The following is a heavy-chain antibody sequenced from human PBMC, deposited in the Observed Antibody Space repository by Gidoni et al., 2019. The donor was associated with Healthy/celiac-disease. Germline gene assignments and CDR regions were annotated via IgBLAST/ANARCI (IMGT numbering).Heavy chain of an antibody. D-gene: IGHD1-26*01. J-gene: IGHJ4*02. V-gene: IGHV4-39*01. CDR3: ARHRLGATSYHFDY. CDR1: GGSISSSSYY. Sequence: GGSISSSSYYWGWSRQTPGKGLEWIGSIYYSGSTYYNPSLKSRVTISGDTSKNQFSLKLSSVTAADTAVYYCARHRLGATSYHFDYWGQGTLVTVSS. CDR2: IYYSGST.